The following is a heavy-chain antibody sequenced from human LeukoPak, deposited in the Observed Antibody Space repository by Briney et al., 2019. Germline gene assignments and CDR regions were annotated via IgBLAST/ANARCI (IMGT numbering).Heavy chain of an antibody. CDR3: ARAGTAMVTYGIVY. D-gene: IGHD5-18*01. J-gene: IGHJ4*02. CDR2: INHSGST. V-gene: IGHV4-34*01. Sequence: PSETLSLTCAVYGGSFRGYYWSWIRQPPGKGLEWIGEINHSGSTNYNPSLKSRVSISVDTSKNQFSLKLCSVSAADTAVYYCARAGTAMVTYGIVYWGQGALVTVSS. CDR1: GGSFRGYY.